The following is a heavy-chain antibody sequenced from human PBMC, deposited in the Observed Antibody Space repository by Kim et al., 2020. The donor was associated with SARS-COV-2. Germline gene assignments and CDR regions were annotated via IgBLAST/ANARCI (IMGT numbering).Heavy chain of an antibody. CDR3: AIDMRFPDDIFDI. CDR1: GFSFSRYG. J-gene: IGHJ3*02. Sequence: GGSLRLSCAASGFSFSRYGMSWVRLAPGEGLEWISYIANSGSTTWRADSVKGRFTISRDNSQNTLYLQMNGLRVDDTAVYYCAIDMRFPDDIFDIWGQGT. V-gene: IGHV3-23*01. D-gene: IGHD3-9*01. CDR2: IANSGSTT.